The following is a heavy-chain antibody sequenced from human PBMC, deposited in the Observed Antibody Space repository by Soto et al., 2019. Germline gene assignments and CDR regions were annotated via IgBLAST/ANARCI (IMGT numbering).Heavy chain of an antibody. CDR1: GYTFASYG. Sequence: ASVKVSCKASGYTFASYGISWVRQAPGQGLEWMGWISAYNGNTNYAQKLQGRVTMTTDTSTSTAYMELRSLRSDDTAVYYCARVGYSSGWSGYYYYYYMDVWGKGTTVTVS. CDR3: ARVGYSSGWSGYYYYYYMDV. CDR2: ISAYNGNT. V-gene: IGHV1-18*01. D-gene: IGHD6-19*01. J-gene: IGHJ6*03.